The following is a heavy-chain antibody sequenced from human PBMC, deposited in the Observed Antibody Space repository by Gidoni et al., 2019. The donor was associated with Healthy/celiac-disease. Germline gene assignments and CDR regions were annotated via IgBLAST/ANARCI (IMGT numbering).Heavy chain of an antibody. CDR3: AREEYCSSTSCAKNSNCDY. J-gene: IGHJ4*02. CDR1: GGSFSGYY. D-gene: IGHD2-2*01. V-gene: IGHV4-34*01. CDR2: INHSGST. Sequence: QVQLQQWGAGLLQPSETLSITCAVYGGSFSGYYWSWIRQPPGKGLEWIGEINHSGSTNYNPSLKSRVTISVDTSKNQFSLKLSSVTAADTAVYYCAREEYCSSTSCAKNSNCDYWGQGTLVTVSS.